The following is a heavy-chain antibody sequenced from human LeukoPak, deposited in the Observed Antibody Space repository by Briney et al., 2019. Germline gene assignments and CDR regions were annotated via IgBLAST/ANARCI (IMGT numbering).Heavy chain of an antibody. J-gene: IGHJ4*02. CDR3: ANQAYSQFGY. V-gene: IGHV3-7*01. Sequence: GGSLRLSCVASGFAFSSYWMSWVRQAPGKGLELVANISPYGSAEDCVDAVGGRFAISRENAKRSLYLQMNSLSPEDTAVYYCANQAYSQFGYWGQGTLVSVSS. CDR2: ISPYGSAE. CDR1: GFAFSSYW. D-gene: IGHD4-11*01.